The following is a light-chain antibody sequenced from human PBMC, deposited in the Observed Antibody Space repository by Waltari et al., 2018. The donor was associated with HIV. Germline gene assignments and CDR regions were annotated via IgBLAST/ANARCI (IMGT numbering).Light chain of an antibody. Sequence: QAVVTQEPSLTVSPGGTVTLTCGSSTGAVTSGHYPYWFQQKPGQAPRTLIYDTSNKPSGTPARFSGSLLGGKAALTLSGAQPEDEAEYYCLLSYSGARPWVFGGGTKLTVL. V-gene: IGLV7-46*01. CDR1: TGAVTSGHY. J-gene: IGLJ3*02. CDR2: DTS. CDR3: LLSYSGARPWV.